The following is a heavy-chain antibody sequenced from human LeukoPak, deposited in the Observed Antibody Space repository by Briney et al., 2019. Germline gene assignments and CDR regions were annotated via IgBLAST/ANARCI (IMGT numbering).Heavy chain of an antibody. D-gene: IGHD3-9*01. J-gene: IGHJ4*02. CDR1: GFPFSSYA. CDR3: AKGEITYYDILTGKRPFDY. V-gene: IGHV3-23*01. Sequence: GGSLRLSCEASGFPFSSYAMTWVRQAPGKGLEWVSAISGSGGSTYYADSVKGRFTISRDNSKNTLYLQMNSLRAEDTAVYYCAKGEITYYDILTGKRPFDYWGQGTLVTVSS. CDR2: ISGSGGST.